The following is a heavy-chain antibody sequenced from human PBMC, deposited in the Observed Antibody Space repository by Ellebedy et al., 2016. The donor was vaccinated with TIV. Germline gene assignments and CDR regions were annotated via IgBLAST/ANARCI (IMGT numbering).Heavy chain of an antibody. CDR3: AKDRGSRDSVYPNGMDA. V-gene: IGHV3-30*18. Sequence: GESLKISCKASGFTFRSFGMHWVRLSVGKGLEWVADSSYDGAYAHYADSVKGRFTCSRDNSKNTLYLQMNSLSAEDTAVYCCAKDRGSRDSVYPNGMDAWGQGITVIVSS. J-gene: IGHJ6*02. CDR2: SSYDGAYA. CDR1: GFTFRSFG. D-gene: IGHD2-8*01.